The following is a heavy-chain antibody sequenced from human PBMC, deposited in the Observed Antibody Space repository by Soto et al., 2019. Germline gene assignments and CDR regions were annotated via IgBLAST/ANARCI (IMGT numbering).Heavy chain of an antibody. D-gene: IGHD6-19*01. J-gene: IGHJ4*02. CDR2: INPSGGST. Sequence: GASVKVSCKASGGTFSSYAISWVRQAPGQGLEWMGIINPSGGSTSYAQKFQGRVTMTRDTSTSTVYMELSSLRSEDTAVYYCASQGSGWNDYWGQGTLVTVSS. CDR3: ASQGSGWNDY. V-gene: IGHV1-46*01. CDR1: GGTFSSYA.